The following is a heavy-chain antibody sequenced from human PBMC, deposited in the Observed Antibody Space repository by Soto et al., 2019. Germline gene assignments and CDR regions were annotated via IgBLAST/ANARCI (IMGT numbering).Heavy chain of an antibody. Sequence: PGGSLRLSCAASGFTFSSYWMSWVRQAPGKGLEWVANIKQDGSEKYYVDSVKGRFTISRDNAKNSLYLQMNSLRAEDTAVYYCARDWPRNYYCYGMDVWGQGTTVTVSS. CDR1: GFTFSSYW. V-gene: IGHV3-7*01. CDR3: ARDWPRNYYCYGMDV. CDR2: IKQDGSEK. J-gene: IGHJ6*02.